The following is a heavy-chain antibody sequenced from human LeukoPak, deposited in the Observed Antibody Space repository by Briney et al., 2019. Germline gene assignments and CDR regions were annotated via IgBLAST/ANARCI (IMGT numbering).Heavy chain of an antibody. V-gene: IGHV3-23*01. D-gene: IGHD4-17*01. CDR2: ISGSGAGK. CDR1: GFTFSTYA. J-gene: IGHJ3*02. Sequence: PGGSLRLSCAASGFTFSTYAMTWVRQAPGKGLEWVSCISGSGAGKFYAAPVKGRFTTSRDNSKNTLYVQMNSLRAEDTAVYYCAKAAYGDYAGAFDIWGQGTMVSVSS. CDR3: AKAAYGDYAGAFDI.